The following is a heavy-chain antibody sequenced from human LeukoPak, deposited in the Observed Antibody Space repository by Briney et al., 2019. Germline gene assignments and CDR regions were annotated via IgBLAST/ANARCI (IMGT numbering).Heavy chain of an antibody. D-gene: IGHD3-22*01. V-gene: IGHV1-69*04. CDR3: ARDDDRAREIDY. CDR2: IIPILNIT. J-gene: IGHJ4*02. Sequence: SVEVSCKASRGTFSKYAISWVRQAPGQGLEWMGRIIPILNITHYAQKFQGRVTIAADKSTSTAYMELSSLRSEDTAVYYCARDDDRAREIDYWGQGTLVTVSS. CDR1: RGTFSKYA.